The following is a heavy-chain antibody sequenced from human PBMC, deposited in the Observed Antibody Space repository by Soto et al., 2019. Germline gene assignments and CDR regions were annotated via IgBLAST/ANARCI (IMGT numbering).Heavy chain of an antibody. CDR2: IKQDGSEQ. Sequence: EVQLLESGGGLVQPGGSLRLSCAASGFTFSSYWMSWVRQAPGKGLEWVANIKQDGSEQYYVDSVKGRFTISRDNAKNSLYLQMNSLRAEDTAVEYCARAAGGKIGYYYYYMAVWGKGTTVTVSS. CDR1: GFTFSSYW. V-gene: IGHV3-7*04. CDR3: ARAAGGKIGYYYYYMAV. J-gene: IGHJ6*03.